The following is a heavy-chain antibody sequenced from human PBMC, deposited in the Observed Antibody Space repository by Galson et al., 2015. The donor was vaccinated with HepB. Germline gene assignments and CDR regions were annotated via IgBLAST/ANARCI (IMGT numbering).Heavy chain of an antibody. CDR1: GFTFTSSA. CDR3: AADIQRYFDWLLLGETWYMDV. D-gene: IGHD3-9*01. J-gene: IGHJ6*03. V-gene: IGHV1-58*01. CDR2: IVVGSGNT. Sequence: SVKVSCKASGFTFTSSAVQWVRQARGQRLEWIGWIVVGSGNTNYAQKFQERVTITRDMSTSTAYMELSSLRSEDTAVYYCAADIQRYFDWLLLGETWYMDVWGKGTTVTVSS.